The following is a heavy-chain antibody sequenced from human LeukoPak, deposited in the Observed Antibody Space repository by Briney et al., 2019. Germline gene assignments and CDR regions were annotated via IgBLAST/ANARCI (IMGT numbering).Heavy chain of an antibody. CDR3: ARGSPMMMLGPFDY. CDR2: ITSSGSTI. Sequence: PGGSLRLSCAASGFTFSDYYMSWIRQAPGKGLEWVSYITSSGSTIYHADSVKGRFTISRDNSKNTLYLQMNSLRAEDTAVYYCARGSPMMMLGPFDYWGQGTLVTVSS. CDR1: GFTFSDYY. D-gene: IGHD3-22*01. V-gene: IGHV3-11*01. J-gene: IGHJ4*02.